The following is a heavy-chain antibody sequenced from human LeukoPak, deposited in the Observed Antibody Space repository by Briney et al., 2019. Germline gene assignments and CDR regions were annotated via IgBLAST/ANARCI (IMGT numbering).Heavy chain of an antibody. D-gene: IGHD6-13*01. CDR3: ARDTSSWTSYNWFDP. CDR2: ISAYNGDT. V-gene: IGHV1-18*04. J-gene: IGHJ5*02. Sequence: ASVKVSCKASGYTFTGYYMHWVRQAPGQGLEWMGWISAYNGDTNYAQKLQGRVTMTTDTSTSTAYMELRSLRSDDTAVYYCARDTSSWTSYNWFDPWGQGTLVTVSS. CDR1: GYTFTGYY.